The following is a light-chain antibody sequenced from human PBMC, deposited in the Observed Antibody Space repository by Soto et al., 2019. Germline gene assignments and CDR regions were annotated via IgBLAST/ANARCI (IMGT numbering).Light chain of an antibody. CDR3: QQYGSSPPAT. CDR1: QSVSSSY. J-gene: IGKJ1*01. V-gene: IGKV3-20*01. CDR2: GAS. Sequence: EIVLTQSPGTLSLSPGERATLSCRASQSVSSSYLAWYQQKPGQAPRLLIYGASSRATGIPDRFSGSVSGTDFPLTISRLEPEDFAVYYCQQYGSSPPATFGQGTKVEIK.